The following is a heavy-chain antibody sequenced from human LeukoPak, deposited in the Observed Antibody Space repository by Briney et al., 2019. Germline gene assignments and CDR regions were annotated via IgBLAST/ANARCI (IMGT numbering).Heavy chain of an antibody. CDR3: TRGGSDSSRXWVY. V-gene: IGHV3-7*01. J-gene: IGHJ4*02. Sequence: PGGSLRLSCVGSRFTFSRLWTTWVRQTPGRGLEWVASVRDDGREKSYADSVKGRFTISRDNAENSLFLQMTSLRVEDTAVYYCTRGGSDSSRXWVYWGQGTLVTVSS. CDR2: VRDDGREK. D-gene: IGHD6-13*01. CDR1: RFTFSRLW.